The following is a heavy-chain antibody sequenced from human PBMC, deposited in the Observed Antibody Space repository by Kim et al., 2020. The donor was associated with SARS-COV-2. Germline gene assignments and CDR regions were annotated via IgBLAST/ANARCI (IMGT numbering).Heavy chain of an antibody. CDR3: AVGTAGDNLGDPFDI. D-gene: IGHD2-21*01. CDR2: VSAYSGKT. J-gene: IGHJ3*02. Sequence: ASVKVSCKASGLIFNNFGFSWVRQAPGQGLEWMGWVSAYSGKTNYAQNFRGRVSMTTDTSTSTVYMELKSLTSDDSAVYFCAVGTAGDNLGDPFDIWGQGTMISVSS. CDR1: GLIFNNFG. V-gene: IGHV1-18*01.